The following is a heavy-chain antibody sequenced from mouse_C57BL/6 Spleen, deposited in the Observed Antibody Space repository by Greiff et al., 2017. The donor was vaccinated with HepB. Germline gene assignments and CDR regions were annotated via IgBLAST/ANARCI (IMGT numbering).Heavy chain of an antibody. CDR1: GYTFTDYY. CDR3: ARGGITTVVAPNWYFDV. J-gene: IGHJ1*03. Sequence: VQLQQSGPELVKPGASVKISCKASGYTFTDYYMNWVKQSHGKSLEWIGDINPNNGGTSYNQKFKGKATLTVDKSSSTAYMELRSLTSEDSAVYYCARGGITTVVAPNWYFDVWGTGTTVTVSS. D-gene: IGHD1-1*01. CDR2: INPNNGGT. V-gene: IGHV1-26*01.